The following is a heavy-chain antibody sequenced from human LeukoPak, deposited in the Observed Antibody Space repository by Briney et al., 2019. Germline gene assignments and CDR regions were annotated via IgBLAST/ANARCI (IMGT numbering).Heavy chain of an antibody. D-gene: IGHD6-19*01. Sequence: GGSLRLSCAASGLIVSSNYMSWVRQAPGKGLEWVAVISYDGSNKYYADSVKGRFTISRDNSKNTLYLQMNSLRAEDTAVYYCARDAVVLDSSGWSDFDYWGQGTLVTVSS. CDR3: ARDAVVLDSSGWSDFDY. CDR2: ISYDGSNK. V-gene: IGHV3-30-3*01. CDR1: GLIVSSNY. J-gene: IGHJ4*02.